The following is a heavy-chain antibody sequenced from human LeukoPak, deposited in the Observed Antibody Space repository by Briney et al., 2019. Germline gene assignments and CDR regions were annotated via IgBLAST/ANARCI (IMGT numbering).Heavy chain of an antibody. Sequence: GGSLRLSCVASGFTFSSYSMTWVRQAPGKGLEWVSSISSSSSYIYYADSVKGRFTISRDNAKNSLYLQMNSLRAEDTAVYYCARASYCSSTSCYFSAFFFDYWGQGTLVTVSS. J-gene: IGHJ4*02. CDR3: ARASYCSSTSCYFSAFFFDY. D-gene: IGHD2-2*01. V-gene: IGHV3-21*01. CDR2: ISSSSSYI. CDR1: GFTFSSYS.